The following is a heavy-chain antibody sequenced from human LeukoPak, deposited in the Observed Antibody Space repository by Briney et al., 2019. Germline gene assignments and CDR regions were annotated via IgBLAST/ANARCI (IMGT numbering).Heavy chain of an antibody. Sequence: PGGSLRLSCAASGFAFSSYSMNWVRQAPGKGLEWVSYISSSSSTIYYADSVKGRFTISRDNSKNTLYLQMNSLRAEDTAVYYCAKAGTRYYYDSSGYFDYWGREPWSPSPQ. V-gene: IGHV3-48*01. CDR2: ISSSSSTI. J-gene: IGHJ4*02. D-gene: IGHD3-22*01. CDR1: GFAFSSYS. CDR3: AKAGTRYYYDSSGYFDY.